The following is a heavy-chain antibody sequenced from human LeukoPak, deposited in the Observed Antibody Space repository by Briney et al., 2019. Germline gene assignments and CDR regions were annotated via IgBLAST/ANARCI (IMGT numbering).Heavy chain of an antibody. D-gene: IGHD1-7*01. CDR2: INPSGGST. J-gene: IGHJ5*02. Sequence: ASVKVSCKASGYTFTSYYMHWVRQAPGQGLEWMGIINPSGGSTSYAQKFQGRVTMTRDMSTSTDYMELSRLRSEDTAVYYCARDGILGTGTGFDPWGQGTLVTVSS. CDR3: ARDGILGTGTGFDP. CDR1: GYTFTSYY. V-gene: IGHV1-46*01.